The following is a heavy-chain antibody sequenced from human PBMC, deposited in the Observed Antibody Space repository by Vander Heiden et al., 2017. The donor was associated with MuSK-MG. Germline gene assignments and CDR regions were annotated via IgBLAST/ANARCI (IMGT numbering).Heavy chain of an antibody. CDR1: GFPFRDYY. Sequence: QVQLVESGGGLVKPGGSLRLSCSASGFPFRDYYMSWIRQAPGKGLEWVSYISSSGSTIYYADSVKGRFTISRDNAKNSLYLQMNSLRAEDTAVYYCARRDWLPTPYYGMDVWGQGTTVTVSS. V-gene: IGHV3-11*01. CDR2: ISSSGSTI. J-gene: IGHJ6*02. CDR3: ARRDWLPTPYYGMDV. D-gene: IGHD3-9*01.